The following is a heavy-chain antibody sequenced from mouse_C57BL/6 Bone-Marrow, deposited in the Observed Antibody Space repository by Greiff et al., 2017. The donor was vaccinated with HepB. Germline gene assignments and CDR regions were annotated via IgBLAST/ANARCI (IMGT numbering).Heavy chain of an antibody. D-gene: IGHD2-4*01. CDR3: ARPVYDYDGFAY. CDR1: GYTFTSYG. CDR2: IYPRSGNT. V-gene: IGHV1-81*01. J-gene: IGHJ3*01. Sequence: VQLQQSGAELARPGASVKLSCKASGYTFTSYGISWVKQRTGQGLEWIGVIYPRSGNTYYNEKFTGKATLTADKSSSTAYMELRSLTSEDSAVYFCARPVYDYDGFAYWGQGTLVTVSA.